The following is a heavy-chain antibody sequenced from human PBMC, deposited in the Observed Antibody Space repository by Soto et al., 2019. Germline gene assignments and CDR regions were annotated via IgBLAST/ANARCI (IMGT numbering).Heavy chain of an antibody. J-gene: IGHJ4*02. CDR2: ISYDGSNK. Sequence: GGSLRLSCAASGFTFSSYAMHWVRQAPGKGLEWVAVISYDGSNKYYADSVKGRFTISRDNSKNTLYLQMNSLRAEDTAVYYCAREPWHCSGGSCYRYYFDYWGQGTLVTVSS. D-gene: IGHD2-15*01. CDR3: AREPWHCSGGSCYRYYFDY. CDR1: GFTFSSYA. V-gene: IGHV3-30-3*01.